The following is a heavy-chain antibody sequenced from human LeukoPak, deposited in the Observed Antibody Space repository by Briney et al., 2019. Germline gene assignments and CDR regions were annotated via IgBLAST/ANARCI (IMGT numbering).Heavy chain of an antibody. D-gene: IGHD6-13*01. Sequence: SETLSLTCAVYGGSFSGYYWSWIRQPPGKGLEWIGEINHSGSTNYNPSLKSRVAISVDTSKNQFSLKLSSVTAADTAVCYCARGSRGSSWYRYWGQGTLVTVSS. CDR1: GGSFSGYY. CDR2: INHSGST. V-gene: IGHV4-34*01. J-gene: IGHJ4*02. CDR3: ARGSRGSSWYRY.